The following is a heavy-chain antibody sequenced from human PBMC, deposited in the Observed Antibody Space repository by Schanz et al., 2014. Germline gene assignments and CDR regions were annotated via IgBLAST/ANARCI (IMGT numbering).Heavy chain of an antibody. D-gene: IGHD6-13*01. CDR3: ARDGVDAAAGGNY. Sequence: VQLEQSGAEVKKPGSSVKVSCKASGGTFSSFGINWVRQAPGQGLEWMGRIIPSLGLAKYEQKFQDKVTITADTSATTAYMELSSLRSEDTAVYYCARDGVDAAAGGNYWGQGTQVTVSS. CDR1: GGTFSSFG. J-gene: IGHJ4*02. V-gene: IGHV1-69*04. CDR2: IIPSLGLA.